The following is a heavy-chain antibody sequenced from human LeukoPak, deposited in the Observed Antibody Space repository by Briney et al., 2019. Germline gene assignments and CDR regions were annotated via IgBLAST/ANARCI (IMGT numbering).Heavy chain of an antibody. CDR2: ISPYNGNT. D-gene: IGHD6-19*01. CDR3: ARVRPYSGGWGDWFDP. J-gene: IGHJ5*02. V-gene: IGHV1-18*01. CDR1: GYTFSSYG. Sequence: ASVKVSCKASGYTFSSYGITWVRQAPGQGLEWMGWISPYNGNTNYVQKLQGRVTMTTDTSTSTAHMELRRLRSDDTAVYYCARVRPYSGGWGDWFDPWGQGTLVTVSS.